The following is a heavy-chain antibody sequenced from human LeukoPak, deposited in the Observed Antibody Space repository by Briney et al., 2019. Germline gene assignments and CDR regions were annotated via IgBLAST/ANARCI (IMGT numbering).Heavy chain of an antibody. CDR2: ITGSGETK. D-gene: IGHD3-22*01. Sequence: PGGSLRLSCVVSGFTFSDFTMSWVRRAPGKGLEWVSAITGSGETKYYADSVKGRFTMSRDNSKNTLYLQMNSLRDEDTAVYFCAKESLVVIESYFDNWGQETLVTVSS. CDR3: AKESLVVIESYFDN. CDR1: GFTFSDFT. V-gene: IGHV3-23*01. J-gene: IGHJ4*02.